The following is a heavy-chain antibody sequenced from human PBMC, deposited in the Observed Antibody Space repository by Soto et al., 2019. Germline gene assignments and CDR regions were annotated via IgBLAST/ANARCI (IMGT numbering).Heavy chain of an antibody. V-gene: IGHV3-23*01. CDR1: GFTFSSYA. D-gene: IGHD4-17*01. Sequence: EVQLLESGGGLVQTGGSLRLSCAASGFTFSSYAMSWVRQAPGKGLEWVSAISGSGGSTYYADSVKGRFTISRDNSKNTLYRQRTSLRAEDTAVYYCVKIRGDYEGGDAFDIWCQGTIVTVSS. CDR2: ISGSGGST. J-gene: IGHJ3*02. CDR3: VKIRGDYEGGDAFDI.